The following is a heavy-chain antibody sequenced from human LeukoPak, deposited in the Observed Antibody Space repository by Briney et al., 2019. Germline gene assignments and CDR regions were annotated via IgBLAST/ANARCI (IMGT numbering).Heavy chain of an antibody. CDR3: ARASSDYYDSSGYYYFDY. CDR2: MNPNSGHT. J-gene: IGHJ4*02. D-gene: IGHD3-22*01. CDR1: GYTFSSYD. Sequence: ASVKVSCKAGGYTFSSYDINWVRQATGQGLEWMGWMNPNSGHTGYAQKFQGRVTMTRNTSISTAYMELSSLRFEDTAVYYCARASSDYYDSSGYYYFDYWGQGTLVTVSS. V-gene: IGHV1-8*01.